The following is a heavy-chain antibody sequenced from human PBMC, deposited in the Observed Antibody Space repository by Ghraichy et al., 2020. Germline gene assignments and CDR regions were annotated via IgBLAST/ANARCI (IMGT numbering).Heavy chain of an antibody. D-gene: IGHD6-6*01. J-gene: IGHJ5*02. CDR2: INPNSGGT. V-gene: IGHV1-2*02. CDR1: GYTFTGYY. Sequence: ASVKVSCKASGYTFTGYYMHWVRQAPGQGLEWMGWINPNSGGTNYAQKFQGRVTMTRDTSISTAYMELSRLRSDDTAVYYCARDCALYSSSALYNWFDPWGQGTLVTVSS. CDR3: ARDCALYSSSALYNWFDP.